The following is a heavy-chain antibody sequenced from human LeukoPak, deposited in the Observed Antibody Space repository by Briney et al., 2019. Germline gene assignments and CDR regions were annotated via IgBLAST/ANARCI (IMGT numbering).Heavy chain of an antibody. V-gene: IGHV4-30-2*01. CDR3: ARVRVGQQRVTPYWYFDL. D-gene: IGHD6-13*01. J-gene: IGHJ2*01. CDR1: GGSISSGGYY. CDR2: IYHSGST. Sequence: SQTLSLTCTVSGGSISSGGYYWSWIRQPPGKGLEWIGYIYHSGSTNYNPSLKSRVTISVDKSKNQFSLKLSSVTAADTAVYYCARVRVGQQRVTPYWYFDLWGRGTLVTVSS.